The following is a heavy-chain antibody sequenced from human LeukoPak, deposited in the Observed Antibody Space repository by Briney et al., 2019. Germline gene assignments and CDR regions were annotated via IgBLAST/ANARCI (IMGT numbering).Heavy chain of an antibody. CDR1: GGSFSGYY. Sequence: SETLSLTCAVYGGSFSGYYWSWIRQPPGKGLEWIGEINHSGSTNYNPSLKSRVTISVDTSKNQFSLKLSSVTAADTAMYYCARGVSSGYYYRRYYYYYMDVWGKGTTVTVSS. CDR3: ARGVSSGYYYRRYYYYYMDV. V-gene: IGHV4-34*01. CDR2: INHSGST. D-gene: IGHD3-22*01. J-gene: IGHJ6*03.